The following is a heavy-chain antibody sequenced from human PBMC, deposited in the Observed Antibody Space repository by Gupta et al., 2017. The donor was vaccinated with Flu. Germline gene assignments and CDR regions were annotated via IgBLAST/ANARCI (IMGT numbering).Heavy chain of an antibody. CDR2: IYHSGST. V-gene: IGHV4-38-2*02. CDR3: ARDVTIFGVEYIPGGWFDP. CDR1: GYATSMDYC. Sequence: QVQLQESGPGLVKPSEPLSLTGAVSGYATSMDYCWGWIRQPPGKELEWIGSIYHSGSTYYNPSLKIRVTISVDTSKNQFSLKLSSVTAADTAVYYCARDVTIFGVEYIPGGWFDPWGQGTLVTVSS. D-gene: IGHD3-3*01. J-gene: IGHJ5*02.